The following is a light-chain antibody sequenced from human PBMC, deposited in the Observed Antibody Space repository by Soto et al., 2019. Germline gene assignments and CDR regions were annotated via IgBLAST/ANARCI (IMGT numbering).Light chain of an antibody. J-gene: IGLJ2*01. V-gene: IGLV2-14*01. CDR2: EVS. Sequence: QSALTQPASVSGSPGQSITISCTGTSSDVGGYNYVSWYQQHPGKAPKLMIYEVSNRPAGVSNRFSGSKSGNTASLTISGLQAEDDAYYYCSSSTSSDTLLFGGGTKVTVL. CDR1: SSDVGGYNY. CDR3: SSSTSSDTLL.